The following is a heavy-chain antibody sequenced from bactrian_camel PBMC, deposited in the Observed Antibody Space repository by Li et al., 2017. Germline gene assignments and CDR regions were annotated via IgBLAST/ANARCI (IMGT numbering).Heavy chain of an antibody. CDR2: IDSRGII. Sequence: HVQLVESGGGSVQAGGSLRLSCTAPGFTSDSCGADWYRQATGKEREAVAAIDSRGIIIYADSVKGRFTISRENAKNMLTLDMKGLKPEDTAMYYWATEGGMPTRMTATEALERMTSEVLFGYWGLGTQVTVS. D-gene: IGHD3*01. J-gene: IGHJ6*01. CDR1: GFTSDSCG. V-gene: IGHV3S55*01. CDR3: ATEGGMPTRMTATEALERMTSEVLFGY.